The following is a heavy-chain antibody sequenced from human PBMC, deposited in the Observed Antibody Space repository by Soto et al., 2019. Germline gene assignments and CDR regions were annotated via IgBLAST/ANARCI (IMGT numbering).Heavy chain of an antibody. D-gene: IGHD2-2*01. CDR1: GFTFSSYG. CDR3: ARDQGVVPADILYYYYGMDV. CDR2: IWYDGSNK. V-gene: IGHV3-33*01. J-gene: IGHJ6*02. Sequence: PGGSLRLSCAASGFTFSSYGMHWVRQAPGKGLEWVAVIWYDGSNKYYADSVKGRFTISRDNSKNTLYLQMNSLRAEDTAVYYCARDQGVVPADILYYYYGMDVWGQGTTVTVSS.